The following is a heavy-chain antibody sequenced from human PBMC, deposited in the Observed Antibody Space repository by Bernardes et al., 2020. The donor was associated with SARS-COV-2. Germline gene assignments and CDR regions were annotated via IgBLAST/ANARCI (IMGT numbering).Heavy chain of an antibody. Sequence: TLSLTCTVSGGSINSRSFYWGWIRQPPGKGPDWIGFIYHSGSTYYNPSLKSRVTISADTSKNQFSLKLTSVTAADTAVYYCARDTAVALGYWGQGTLVTVSS. J-gene: IGHJ4*02. CDR2: IYHSGST. D-gene: IGHD5-18*01. CDR3: ARDTAVALGY. V-gene: IGHV4-39*01. CDR1: GGSINSRSFY.